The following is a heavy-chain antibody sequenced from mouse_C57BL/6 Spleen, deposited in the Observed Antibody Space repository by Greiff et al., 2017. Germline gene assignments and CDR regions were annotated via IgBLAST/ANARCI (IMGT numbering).Heavy chain of an antibody. CDR1: GYTFTSYW. J-gene: IGHJ4*01. V-gene: IGHV1-61*01. Sequence: VQLQQPGAELVRPGSSVKLSCKASGYTFTSYWMAWVKQRPGQGLEWIGNIYPSDSETHYNQKFKDKATLTVDTSSSTAYMQLSSLTSEDSAVYYCARRGGNYDGMDYWGQGTSVTVSA. CDR2: IYPSDSET. CDR3: ARRGGNYDGMDY. D-gene: IGHD1-1*02.